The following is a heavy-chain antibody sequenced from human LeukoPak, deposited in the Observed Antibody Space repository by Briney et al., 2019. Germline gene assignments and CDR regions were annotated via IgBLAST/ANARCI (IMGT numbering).Heavy chain of an antibody. CDR1: GFTFSSFA. V-gene: IGHV3-33*08. J-gene: IGHJ4*02. CDR2: IWYDGSNK. Sequence: GGSLRLSCAASGFTFSSFAMHWVRQAPGKGLEWVAVIWYDGSNKYYADSVKGRFTISRDNSKSTLYLQMNSLRAEDTAVYYCARDQEGFDYWGQGTLVTVSS. CDR3: ARDQEGFDY.